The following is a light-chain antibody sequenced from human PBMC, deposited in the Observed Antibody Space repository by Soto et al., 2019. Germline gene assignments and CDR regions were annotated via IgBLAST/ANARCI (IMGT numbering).Light chain of an antibody. CDR3: QQRSNWPPIT. J-gene: IGKJ5*01. V-gene: IGKV3-11*01. CDR2: AAY. Sequence: EIVLTQSPANLSLSPGEIATLSCMASQSVKTFLVWYQKRPGQPPRLLIHAAYQRAAGIPARFSGSGFGTDFTLTISSLEPEQAAVYYGQQRSNWPPITFGQGTRLE. CDR1: QSVKTF.